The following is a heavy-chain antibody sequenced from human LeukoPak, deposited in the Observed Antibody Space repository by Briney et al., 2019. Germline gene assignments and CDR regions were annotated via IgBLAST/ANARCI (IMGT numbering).Heavy chain of an antibody. V-gene: IGHV3-30*03. CDR1: GFTFSSYG. J-gene: IGHJ3*02. Sequence: GGSLRLSCAASGFTFSSYGMHWVRQAPGKGLEWVAVISYDGSNKYYADSVKGRFTISRDNSKNTLYLQMDSLRAEDTAVYYCARVDPFTDYDILTGYPNDAFDIWGQGTMVTVSS. D-gene: IGHD3-9*01. CDR3: ARVDPFTDYDILTGYPNDAFDI. CDR2: ISYDGSNK.